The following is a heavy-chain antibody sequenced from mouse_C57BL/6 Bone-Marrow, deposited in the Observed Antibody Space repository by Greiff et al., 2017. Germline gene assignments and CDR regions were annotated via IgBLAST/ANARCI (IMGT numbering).Heavy chain of an antibody. Sequence: VKLQESGPELVKPGASVKISCKASGYAFSSSWMNWVKQRPGTGLEWIGRLYPGDGGTNYNGKFKGKATLTADNSSSTAYMQLSSLTSEDSAVCFCARGAYVSSYSARDDWGQGTSVTVSS. J-gene: IGHJ4*01. D-gene: IGHD1-1*01. V-gene: IGHV1-82*01. CDR3: ARGAYVSSYSARDD. CDR1: GYAFSSSW. CDR2: LYPGDGGT.